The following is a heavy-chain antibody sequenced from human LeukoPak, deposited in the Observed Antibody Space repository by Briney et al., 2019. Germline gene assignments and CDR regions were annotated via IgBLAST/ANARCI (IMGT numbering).Heavy chain of an antibody. CDR1: GFTFSSHS. Sequence: PGGSLRLSCAASGFTFSSHSMNWVRQAPGKGLEWVAFIRYDGSNKYYADSVKGRFTISRDNSKNTLYLQMNSLRAEDTAVYYCAIKESGPRYCSSTSCYTSNAFDIWGQGTMVTVSS. CDR2: IRYDGSNK. CDR3: AIKESGPRYCSSTSCYTSNAFDI. J-gene: IGHJ3*02. D-gene: IGHD2-2*02. V-gene: IGHV3-30*02.